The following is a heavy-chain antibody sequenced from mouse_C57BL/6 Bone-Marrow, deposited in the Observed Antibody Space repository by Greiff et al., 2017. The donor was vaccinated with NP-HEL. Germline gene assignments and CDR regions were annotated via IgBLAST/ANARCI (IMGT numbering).Heavy chain of an antibody. J-gene: IGHJ1*03. CDR1: GFTFSSYA. CDR3: ARLLSWYFDV. D-gene: IGHD2-1*01. Sequence: EVHLVESGGGLVKPGGSLKLSCAASGFTFSSYAMSWVRQTPEKRLEWVATISDGGSYTYYPDNVKGRFTISRDNAKNNLYLQMSHLKSEDTAMYYCARLLSWYFDVWGTGTTVTVSS. CDR2: ISDGGSYT. V-gene: IGHV5-4*01.